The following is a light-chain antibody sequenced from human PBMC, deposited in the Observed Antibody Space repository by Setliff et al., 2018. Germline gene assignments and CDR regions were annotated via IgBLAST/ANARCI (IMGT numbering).Light chain of an antibody. Sequence: QSVLTQPASVSGSPGQSITISCTGTSNDIGYYNFVSWYQQYPGKHPKLLIYEVTNRPSGVSNRFSGSKSGNTASLTISGLQAEDEADYYCCSYARGSTWVFGGGTKVTVL. CDR3: CSYARGSTWV. CDR1: SNDIGYYNF. V-gene: IGLV2-14*03. CDR2: EVT. J-gene: IGLJ3*02.